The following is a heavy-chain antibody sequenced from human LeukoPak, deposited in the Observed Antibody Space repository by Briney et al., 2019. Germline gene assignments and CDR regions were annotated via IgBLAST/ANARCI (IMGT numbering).Heavy chain of an antibody. D-gene: IGHD1-26*01. Sequence: GGSLRLSCAASGFTVSTKYMTWVRQAPGKGLEWVSIIYSGGSTYYADSVKGRFTISRDDSKNTLYLQMNSLRAEDTAVYYCAKDHFSSSGSYYHYYGMDVWGQGTTVTVSS. J-gene: IGHJ6*02. CDR1: GFTVSTKY. CDR3: AKDHFSSSGSYYHYYGMDV. V-gene: IGHV3-53*01. CDR2: IYSGGST.